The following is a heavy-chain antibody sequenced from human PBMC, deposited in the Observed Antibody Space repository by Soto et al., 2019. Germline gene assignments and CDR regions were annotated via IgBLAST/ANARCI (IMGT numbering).Heavy chain of an antibody. Sequence: GGSLRLSCAASGFTFSTYTMSWVRRAPGKGLEWVSAISGSGASPSYADSVQGRFTISRDNPKRTLYLQMNNLRAEDTAVYYCAKARCRPTDRSVPDYCGQGTLVTVSS. J-gene: IGHJ4*02. D-gene: IGHD6-6*01. CDR1: GFTFSTYT. CDR3: AKARCRPTDRSVPDY. V-gene: IGHV3-23*01. CDR2: ISGSGASP.